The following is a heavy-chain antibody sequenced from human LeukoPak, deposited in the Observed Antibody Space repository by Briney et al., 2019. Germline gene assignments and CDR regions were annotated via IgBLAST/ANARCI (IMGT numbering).Heavy chain of an antibody. J-gene: IGHJ6*02. V-gene: IGHV3-15*01. CDR2: IKSKTDGGTT. D-gene: IGHD3-10*01. Sequence: TTGGSLRLSCVASGSTFSNVWMSWVRQAPGKGLQWVGRIKSKTDGGTTDYAAPVKGRFTVSRDDSKNTLYLQMNSLKTEDTAVYYCSTDRDVLLWFGELRPYGMDVWGQGTTVTVSS. CDR1: GSTFSNVW. CDR3: STDRDVLLWFGELRPYGMDV.